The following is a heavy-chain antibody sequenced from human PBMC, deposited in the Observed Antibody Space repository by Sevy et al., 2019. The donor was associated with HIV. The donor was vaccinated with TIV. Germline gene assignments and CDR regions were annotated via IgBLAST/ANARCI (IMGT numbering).Heavy chain of an antibody. Sequence: SETLSLTCSVSDDSISSSNYFWGWIRQPPGKGLEWIGSIYYTATTYYNPSLKSRFTLSVDTSKKQFSLKLSSVTAADTAVYYCARHVSWSFYFDYWGQGILVTVSS. V-gene: IGHV4-39*01. CDR2: IYYTATT. D-gene: IGHD6-13*01. CDR3: ARHVSWSFYFDY. J-gene: IGHJ4*02. CDR1: DDSISSSNYF.